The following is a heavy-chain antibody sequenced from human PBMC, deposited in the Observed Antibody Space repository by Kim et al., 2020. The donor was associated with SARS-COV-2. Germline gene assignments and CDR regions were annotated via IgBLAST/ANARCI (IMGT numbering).Heavy chain of an antibody. CDR3: ARVHSGYDYGDYYFDY. V-gene: IGHV4-39*01. D-gene: IGHD5-12*01. J-gene: IGHJ4*02. Sequence: LKSRVTISVDTSKNQFSLKLSSVTAADTAVYYCARVHSGYDYGDYYFDYWGQGTLVTVSS.